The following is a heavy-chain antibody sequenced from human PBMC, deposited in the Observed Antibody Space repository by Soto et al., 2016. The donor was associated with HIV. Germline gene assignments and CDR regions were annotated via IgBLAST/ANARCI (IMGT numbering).Heavy chain of an antibody. J-gene: IGHJ6*03. CDR1: GSSINNHY. CDR2: VSYSGST. V-gene: IGHV4-59*11. CDR3: ARDFGQGLRLAPGYYMDV. Sequence: QVQLQESGPGLVKPSETLSLTCIVSGSSINNHYWSWVRQPPGKGLEWMGFVSYSGSTKQNPSLKSRVTISIDISNNHFSLRVNSVTAADTAIYYCARDFGQGLRLAPGYYMDVWGKGTTVTVSS. D-gene: IGHD3-16*01.